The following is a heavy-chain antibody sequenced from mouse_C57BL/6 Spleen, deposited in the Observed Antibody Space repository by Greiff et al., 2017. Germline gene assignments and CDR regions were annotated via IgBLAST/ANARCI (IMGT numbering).Heavy chain of an antibody. CDR1: GYAFSSSW. J-gene: IGHJ2*01. CDR3: ARSYGVDY. D-gene: IGHD1-1*01. Sequence: VQLQESGPELVTPGASVKISCKASGYAFSSSWMNWVKQRPGKGLEWIGRIYPGDGDTNYNGKFKGKATLTADKSSSTAYMQLSSLTSEDSAVYFCARSYGVDYWGQGTTLTVSS. CDR2: IYPGDGDT. V-gene: IGHV1-82*01.